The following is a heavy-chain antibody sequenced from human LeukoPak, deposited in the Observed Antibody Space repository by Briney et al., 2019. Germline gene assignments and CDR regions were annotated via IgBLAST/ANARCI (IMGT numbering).Heavy chain of an antibody. V-gene: IGHV4-4*07. Sequence: SETLSLTCTVSGGSISSYYWSWIRQPAAKGLEWIGRIYTSGSTNYNPSLKSRVTMSVDTSKNQFSLKLSSVTAADTAVYYSVRASYTMTRNAFDIWGQGTTFTVSS. CDR2: IYTSGST. CDR1: GGSISSYY. J-gene: IGHJ3*02. CDR3: VRASYTMTRNAFDI. D-gene: IGHD3-22*01.